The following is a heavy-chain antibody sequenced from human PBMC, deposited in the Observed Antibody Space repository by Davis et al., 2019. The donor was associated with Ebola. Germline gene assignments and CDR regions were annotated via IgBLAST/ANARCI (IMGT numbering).Heavy chain of an antibody. CDR3: ASSYGMDV. J-gene: IGHJ6*04. CDR2: INSDGSST. V-gene: IGHV3-74*01. CDR1: GFTFSSYG. Sequence: HTGESLKISCAASGFTFSSYGMHWVRQAPGKGLVWVSRINSDGSSTSYADSMKGRFTISRDNAKNTLYLQMNSLRAEDTAVYYCASSYGMDVWGKGTTVTVSS.